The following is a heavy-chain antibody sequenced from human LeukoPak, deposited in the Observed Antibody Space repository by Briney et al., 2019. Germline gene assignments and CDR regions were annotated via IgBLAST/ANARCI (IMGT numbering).Heavy chain of an antibody. V-gene: IGHV5-51*01. CDR2: IYPADSDT. D-gene: IGHD3-22*01. Sequence: GESLKTCCTGSGYSITSYWIGWVRQMPGKGLEWMGVIYPADSDTKYNPSFQGQVTISADKSISTAYLQWSSLKASDTAMYFCARADYYDRRALTSFDSWGQGTLVTVSS. J-gene: IGHJ4*02. CDR3: ARADYYDRRALTSFDS. CDR1: GYSITSYW.